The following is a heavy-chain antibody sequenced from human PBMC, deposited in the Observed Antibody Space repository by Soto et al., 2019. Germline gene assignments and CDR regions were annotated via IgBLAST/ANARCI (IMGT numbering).Heavy chain of an antibody. Sequence: QPGGSLRLSCAASGFTFSSYAMSWVRQAPGKGLEWVSAISASGGSTYYADSVKGRLSISRDNSKNTLYLQMNSLRAVDTAIYYCAKTHTQHLVIPGFDYWGLGTLVTVSS. CDR1: GFTFSSYA. CDR3: AKTHTQHLVIPGFDY. CDR2: ISASGGST. V-gene: IGHV3-23*01. D-gene: IGHD6-13*01. J-gene: IGHJ4*02.